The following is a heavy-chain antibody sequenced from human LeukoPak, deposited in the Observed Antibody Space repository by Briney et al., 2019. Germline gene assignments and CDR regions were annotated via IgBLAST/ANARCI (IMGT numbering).Heavy chain of an antibody. CDR2: IKSKTDGGTT. CDR1: GFTFSNAW. V-gene: IGHV3-15*01. J-gene: IGHJ4*02. D-gene: IGHD6-19*01. Sequence: GGSLRLSCAASGFTFSNAWMSWVRQAPGKGLEWVGRIKSKTDGGTTAYPAPGKGRFTVSRDDSKNTLYLQMNSLKTEITAVYYCTTTEGGGWYNYWGQGTLVSVSS. CDR3: TTTEGGGWYNY.